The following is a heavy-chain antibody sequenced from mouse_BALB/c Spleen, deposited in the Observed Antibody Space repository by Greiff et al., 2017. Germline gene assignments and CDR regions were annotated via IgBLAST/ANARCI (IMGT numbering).Heavy chain of an antibody. J-gene: IGHJ4*01. CDR2: IYPGDGDT. CDR1: GYTFTSYW. Sequence: VQLQQPGAELVKPGASVKLSCKASGYTFTSYWMQWVKQRPGQGLEWIGAIYPGDGDTRYTQKFKGQATLTADKSSSTAYMQLSSLASEDSAVYYCARRWYYGSNYAMDDWGEGTSVTVSS. V-gene: IGHV1-87*01. CDR3: ARRWYYGSNYAMDD. D-gene: IGHD1-1*01.